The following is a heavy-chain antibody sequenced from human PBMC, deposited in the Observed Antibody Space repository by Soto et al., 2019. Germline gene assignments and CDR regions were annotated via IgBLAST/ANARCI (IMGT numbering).Heavy chain of an antibody. D-gene: IGHD2-15*01. V-gene: IGHV4-31*03. CDR1: RGSISSGYYY. J-gene: IGHJ4*02. CDR3: ARWVEVSLDYFDS. Sequence: QVQLQESGPGLVEPSQTLSLTCTVSRGSISSGYYYWSWVRQSPGKGLEWIGHIYHSGRTYYNPSLKSRVTTSVDTSMNQFSLNLLSMTAADTAVYYCARWVEVSLDYFDSWGQGIPVTVSS. CDR2: IYHSGRT.